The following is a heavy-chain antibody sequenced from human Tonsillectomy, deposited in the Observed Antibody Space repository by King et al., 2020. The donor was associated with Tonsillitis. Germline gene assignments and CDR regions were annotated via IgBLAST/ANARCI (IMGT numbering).Heavy chain of an antibody. CDR1: GFTFSNAW. J-gene: IGHJ4*02. D-gene: IGHD2-15*01. CDR3: TVELVGWPGFDAWY. CDR2: IKSKSDGETT. Sequence: VQLVESGGGLIKPGGSLGLSCEASGFTFSNAWMNWVRQAPGAGLEWVGRIKSKSDGETTDYAAPVKGRVTISKDDSKNMLYLQMNSLQIEDTDVYYCTVELVGWPGFDAWYWGQGALVTVSS. V-gene: IGHV3-15*01.